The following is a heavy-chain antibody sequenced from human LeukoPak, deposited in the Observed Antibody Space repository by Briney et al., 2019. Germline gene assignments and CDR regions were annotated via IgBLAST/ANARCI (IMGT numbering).Heavy chain of an antibody. V-gene: IGHV4-39*07. CDR1: GGSISSSSYY. D-gene: IGHD6-19*01. Sequence: SETLSLTCTVSGGSISSSSYYWGWIRQPPGKGLEWIGSIYYSGSTYYNPSLKGRVTISVDTSKNQFSLKLSSVTAADTAVYYCARALSGWYGPPHNWFDPWGQGTLVIVS. CDR2: IYYSGST. CDR3: ARALSGWYGPPHNWFDP. J-gene: IGHJ5*02.